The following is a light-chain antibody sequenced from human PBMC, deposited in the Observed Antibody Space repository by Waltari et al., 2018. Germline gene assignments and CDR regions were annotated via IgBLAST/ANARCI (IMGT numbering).Light chain of an antibody. Sequence: QSALTQPASVSGSPGQSITLSCTGTSSDVGSYNLVSWYQQHPGKITKLIIYEDTKRPSGVSDRFSGSKSGNTASRTSSGLQAEDEADYHCCAHAGSGIWVFGGGTKLTVL. CDR3: CAHAGSGIWV. J-gene: IGLJ3*02. CDR2: EDT. V-gene: IGLV2-23*01. CDR1: SSDVGSYNL.